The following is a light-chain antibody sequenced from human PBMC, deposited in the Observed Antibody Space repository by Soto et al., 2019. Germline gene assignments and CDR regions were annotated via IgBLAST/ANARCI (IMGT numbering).Light chain of an antibody. CDR1: QSVSSNY. Sequence: EIVLTQSPGTLSLSPGERSTLSCRASQSVSSNYLAWYQHKPGQAPRLLIYGAYNRATGITDRFSGSGSGTDFTLTISRLEPEDFAVYYCQQYGSSPQTFGQGTKVEIK. V-gene: IGKV3-20*01. CDR2: GAY. CDR3: QQYGSSPQT. J-gene: IGKJ1*01.